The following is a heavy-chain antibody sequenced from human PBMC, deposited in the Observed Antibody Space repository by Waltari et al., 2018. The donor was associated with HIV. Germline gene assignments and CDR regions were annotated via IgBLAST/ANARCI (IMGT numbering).Heavy chain of an antibody. Sequence: QVQLVESGGGVVQPGRSLRLSCAASGFTFKNYGMHWVRQAPGKWLEGVAVIGYDGSNKYYADSVKSRFTISRDKSKNRLYLQMNILRAEDTAVYYCARDRCGSISLVLDSWGQGTLVTVSS. V-gene: IGHV3-33*01. D-gene: IGHD1-26*01. J-gene: IGHJ4*02. CDR1: GFTFKNYG. CDR2: IGYDGSNK. CDR3: ARDRCGSISLVLDS.